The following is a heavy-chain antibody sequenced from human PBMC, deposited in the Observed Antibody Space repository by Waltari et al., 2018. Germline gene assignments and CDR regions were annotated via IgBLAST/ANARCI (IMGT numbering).Heavy chain of an antibody. CDR2: IYHTGNT. D-gene: IGHD4-4*01. CDR3: AREDYSNYAFDI. V-gene: IGHV4-30-2*01. Sequence: QLQLQESGSGLVKPSQTLSLTCAVSGGSISIGAYSWSWLRQPPGKGLEWIGYIYHTGNTYYSSSLRSRVTMSVDRSKNQFSLNLSSVTAADTAIYYCAREDYSNYAFDIWGQGTMVTVSS. J-gene: IGHJ3*02. CDR1: GGSISIGAYS.